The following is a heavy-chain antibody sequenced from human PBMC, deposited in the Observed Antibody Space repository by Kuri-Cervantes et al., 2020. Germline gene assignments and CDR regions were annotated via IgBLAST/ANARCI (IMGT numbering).Heavy chain of an antibody. J-gene: IGHJ6*03. V-gene: IGHV1-3*01. Sequence: ASVKVSCKASGYTLTSYAMHWVRQAPGQRLEWMGWINAGNGNTKYSQKFQGRVTITRDTSASTAYMELSSLRSEDTAVYHCAISGYEQNYYYYYVDVWGKGTTVTVSS. CDR3: AISGYEQNYYYYYVDV. D-gene: IGHD1/OR15-1a*01. CDR1: GYTLTSYA. CDR2: INAGNGNT.